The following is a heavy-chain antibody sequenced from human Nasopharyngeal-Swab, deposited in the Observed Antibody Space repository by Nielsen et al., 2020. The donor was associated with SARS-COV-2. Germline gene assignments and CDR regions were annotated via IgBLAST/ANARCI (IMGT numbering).Heavy chain of an antibody. Sequence: ASVKVSCKVSGYTLTELSMHWVRQAPGKGLEWMGGFDPEDGETIYAQKFQGRVTMTEDTSTDTAYMELSSLRSEDTAVYYCAPSLPPLSPFLWFDYWGQGTLVTVSS. J-gene: IGHJ4*02. CDR2: FDPEDGET. CDR1: GYTLTELS. V-gene: IGHV1-24*01. D-gene: IGHD2/OR15-2a*01. CDR3: APSLPPLSPFLWFDY.